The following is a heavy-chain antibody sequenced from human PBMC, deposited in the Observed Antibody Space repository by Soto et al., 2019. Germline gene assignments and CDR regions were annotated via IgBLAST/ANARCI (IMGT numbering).Heavy chain of an antibody. Sequence: QVQLVQSGGEVKKPGASVKVSCRASGYTFINYGITWVRQAPGQGLEWLAWINAYIANTDNAQKVQGSVTMTADTSTSTASLELRSLTSADTAVYYCARGDGDTLDYWGQGTVVTVSS. J-gene: IGHJ4*02. D-gene: IGHD2-21*02. V-gene: IGHV1-18*01. CDR2: INAYIANT. CDR1: GYTFINYG. CDR3: ARGDGDTLDY.